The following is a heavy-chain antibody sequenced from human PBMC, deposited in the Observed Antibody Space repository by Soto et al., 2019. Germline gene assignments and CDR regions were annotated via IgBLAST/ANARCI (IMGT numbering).Heavy chain of an antibody. J-gene: IGHJ4*02. Sequence: ASVKVSCKASGYTFTNYGIHWVRQAPGQGLEWMGGIIPIFGTANYAQKFQGRVTITADESTSTAYMELSSLRSEDTAVYYCARGSDYGDYGPDYWGQGTLVTVSS. CDR1: GYTFTNYG. CDR3: ARGSDYGDYGPDY. D-gene: IGHD4-17*01. V-gene: IGHV1-69*13. CDR2: IIPIFGTA.